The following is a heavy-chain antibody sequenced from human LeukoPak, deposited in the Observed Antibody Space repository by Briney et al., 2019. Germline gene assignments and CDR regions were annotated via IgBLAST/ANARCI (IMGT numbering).Heavy chain of an antibody. CDR2: ISGYNGNT. CDR3: ARVRITFGGVIRNWFDP. D-gene: IGHD3-16*02. J-gene: IGHJ5*02. V-gene: IGHV1-18*01. Sequence: ASVKVSCKASGYIFTNYGISWVRQAPGQGLEWMGWISGYNGNTNYAQKLQGRVTMTTDTSTSTAYMELRSLRSDDTAVYYCARVRITFGGVIRNWFDPWGQGTLVTVSS. CDR1: GYIFTNYG.